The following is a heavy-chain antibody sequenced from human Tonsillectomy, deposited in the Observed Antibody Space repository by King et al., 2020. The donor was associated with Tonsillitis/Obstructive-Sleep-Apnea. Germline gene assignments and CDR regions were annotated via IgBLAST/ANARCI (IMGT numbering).Heavy chain of an antibody. J-gene: IGHJ4*02. V-gene: IGHV2-26*01. CDR3: ARVSSSTMITRTLVAFDY. CDR2: IFSSDEK. D-gene: IGHD4-23*01. CDR1: GFSLSNARMG. Sequence: VTLKESGPVLVKPTETLTLTCTVSGFSLSNARMGVSWIRQPPGKALEWLAHIFSSDEKSYSTSLTSRLTISMATSKSQVVLTMTNMDPVDTATYYCARVSSSTMITRTLVAFDYWGQGTLVTVAS.